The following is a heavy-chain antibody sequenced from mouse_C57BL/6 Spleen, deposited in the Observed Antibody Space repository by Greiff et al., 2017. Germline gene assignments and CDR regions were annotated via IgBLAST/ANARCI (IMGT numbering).Heavy chain of an antibody. J-gene: IGHJ1*03. CDR2: ISSGGSYT. D-gene: IGHD2-4*01. Sequence: EVQLVESGGDLVKPGGSLKLSCAASGFTFSSYGMSWVRQTPDKRLGWVATISSGGSYTYYPDSVKGRFTISRDNAKNTLYLQMSSLKSEDTAMYYCARPPEITRGGWYVDVWGTGTAHTVSS. CDR1: GFTFSSYG. V-gene: IGHV5-6*01. CDR3: ARPPEITRGGWYVDV.